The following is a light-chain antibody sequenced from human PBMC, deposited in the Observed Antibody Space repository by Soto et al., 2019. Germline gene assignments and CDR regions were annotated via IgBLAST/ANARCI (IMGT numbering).Light chain of an antibody. CDR3: QQYNSYPWT. V-gene: IGKV1-5*03. CDR2: KAS. Sequence: DVQMTQSPSTLSASVGDRVTITCRASQSISSWLAWYQQKPGKAPKLLIYKASTLGSGVPSNFSGSGSGTEFTLTISSLQPEDFATYYCQQYNSYPWTFGQGTKVDI. J-gene: IGKJ1*01. CDR1: QSISSW.